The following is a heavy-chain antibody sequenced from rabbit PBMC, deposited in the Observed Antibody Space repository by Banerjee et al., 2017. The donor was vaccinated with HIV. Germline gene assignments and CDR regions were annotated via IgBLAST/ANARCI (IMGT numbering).Heavy chain of an antibody. CDR1: GIDFSTYYY. V-gene: IGHV1S43*01. Sequence: QQQLEESGGGLVKPGGTLTLTCKASGIDFSTYYYMCWARQAPGKGLEWIASIDTGDGKTYYASWVNGRFTISLDNAQNTVTLQMTSLTPADTATYFCARAYNSGWGGYSLWGQGTLVTV. CDR2: IDTGDGKT. CDR3: ARAYNSGWGGYSL. D-gene: IGHD4-1*01. J-gene: IGHJ3*01.